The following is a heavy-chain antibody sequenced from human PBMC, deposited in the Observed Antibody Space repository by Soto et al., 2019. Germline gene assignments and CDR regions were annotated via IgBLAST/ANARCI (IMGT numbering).Heavy chain of an antibody. J-gene: IGHJ6*02. D-gene: IGHD3-10*01. CDR3: ARKRGSNYYYYYGMDV. CDR2: IIPIFGTA. Sequence: QVQLMQSGAEVKKPGSSVKVSCKASGGTFSSYAISWVRQAPGQGLEWMGGIIPIFGTANYAQKFQGRVTITADKSTSTAYMELSSLRSEDTAVYYCARKRGSNYYYYYGMDVWGQGTTVTVSS. V-gene: IGHV1-69*06. CDR1: GGTFSSYA.